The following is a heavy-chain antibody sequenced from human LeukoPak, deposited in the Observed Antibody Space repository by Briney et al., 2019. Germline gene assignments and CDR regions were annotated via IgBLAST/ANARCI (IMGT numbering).Heavy chain of an antibody. J-gene: IGHJ4*02. V-gene: IGHV4-38-2*02. CDR2: IYHGGST. Sequence: SETLSLTCTVSGYSISRGYYLGWIRQPPGKGLEWIGNIYHGGSTYYNPSLKSRVTISVDTSKNQFSLKLSSVTAADTAVYYCAIDPYYYDRSGYYVDWGQGTLVTVSS. D-gene: IGHD3-22*01. CDR1: GYSISRGYY. CDR3: AIDPYYYDRSGYYVD.